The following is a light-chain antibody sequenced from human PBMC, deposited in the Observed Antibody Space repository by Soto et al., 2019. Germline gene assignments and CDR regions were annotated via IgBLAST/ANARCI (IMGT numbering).Light chain of an antibody. V-gene: IGLV1-40*01. CDR1: SSNIEAGYYD. J-gene: IGLJ3*02. CDR2: GNS. Sequence: QSVLTQPPSVSGAPGQRVTISCTGSSSNIEAGYYDVHWYQQLPGIAPKLLIYGNSHRPSGVPGRFSGSKSGTSASLAITGLQAEDEAEYYCQAYDSSLSAWVFGGGTKLTVL. CDR3: QAYDSSLSAWV.